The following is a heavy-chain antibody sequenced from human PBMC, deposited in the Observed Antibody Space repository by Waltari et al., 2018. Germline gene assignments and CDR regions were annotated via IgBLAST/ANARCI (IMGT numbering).Heavy chain of an antibody. CDR3: ARDPVGVPNAFAI. D-gene: IGHD3-16*01. V-gene: IGHV3-33*01. Sequence: QVQLGESGGGVVQPGRSLTISCEAPGLSCGNPGMNWVRQVPGNGLEWVAVIWYDGEIKYYGDSMKGRFTISRDSSKNTLSLQMNSLRVEDTAIYYCARDPVGVPNAFAIWGQGRMVTVSS. CDR1: GLSCGNPG. CDR2: IWYDGEIK. J-gene: IGHJ3*02.